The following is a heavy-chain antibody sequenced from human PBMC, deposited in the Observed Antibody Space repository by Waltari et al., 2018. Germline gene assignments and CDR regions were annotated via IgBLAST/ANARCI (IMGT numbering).Heavy chain of an antibody. Sequence: VQLVVSAGGLVKPGGSLRLSGEAPGPTFSRYWMSWGRQTPGKGLEWVANIKQDGSEKYYVDSVKGRFTISRDNAKNSLYLQMNSLRAEDTAVYYCAKSRGFDYWGQGTLVTVSS. V-gene: IGHV3-7*01. J-gene: IGHJ4*02. D-gene: IGHD2-2*01. CDR3: AKSRGFDY. CDR1: GPTFSRYW. CDR2: IKQDGSEK.